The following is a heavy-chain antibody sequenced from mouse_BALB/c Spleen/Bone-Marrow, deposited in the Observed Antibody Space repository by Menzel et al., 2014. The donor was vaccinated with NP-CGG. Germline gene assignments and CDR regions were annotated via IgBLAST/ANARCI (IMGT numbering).Heavy chain of an antibody. V-gene: IGHV7-1*02. CDR3: ARDDYGRAWFAY. CDR2: SRNKANDYTT. J-gene: IGHJ3*01. Sequence: EVMLVESGGGLVQPGGSLRLSCATSGFTFXDFYMEWVRQPPGKRLEWIAASRNKANDYTTEYSASVKGRFIVSRDASQSILYLQMNAPRAEGTAIYYCARDDYGRAWFAYWGQGTLVTVSA. CDR1: GFTFXDFY. D-gene: IGHD2-4*01.